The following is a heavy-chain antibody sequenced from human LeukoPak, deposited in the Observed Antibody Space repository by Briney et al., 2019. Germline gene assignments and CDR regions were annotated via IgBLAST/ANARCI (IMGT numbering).Heavy chain of an antibody. CDR3: ARGGPPGYYYDYYMDV. V-gene: IGHV4-59*01. CDR2: IYYSGST. Sequence: SETLSLTCTVSGGSISSYYWSWIRQPPGKGLEWIGYIYYSGSTNYNPSLKSRITISVDTSKNQFSLKMSSVTAADTAVYFCARGGPPGYYYDYYMDVWGKGTTVTISS. J-gene: IGHJ6*03. CDR1: GGSISSYY.